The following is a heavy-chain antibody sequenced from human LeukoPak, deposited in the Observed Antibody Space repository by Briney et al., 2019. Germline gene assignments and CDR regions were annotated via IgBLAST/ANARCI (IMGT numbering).Heavy chain of an antibody. V-gene: IGHV1-2*02. CDR1: RYTFTDYY. D-gene: IGHD2-2*01. J-gene: IGHJ5*02. Sequence: ASVKVSCKASRYTFTDYYMHWVRQAPGQGLEWMGWINPNSGGTNYAQKFQGRVTMTRDTSISTAYMELSRLRSDDTAVYYCARGGWSLGYCSSSSCLDWFDPWGQATLVTVSS. CDR2: INPNSGGT. CDR3: ARGGWSLGYCSSSSCLDWFDP.